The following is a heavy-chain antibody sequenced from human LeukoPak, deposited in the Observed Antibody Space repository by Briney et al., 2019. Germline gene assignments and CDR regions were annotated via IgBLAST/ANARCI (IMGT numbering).Heavy chain of an antibody. J-gene: IGHJ6*03. CDR3: ARDLVDYYYYMDV. D-gene: IGHD2-15*01. CDR1: GFTFSSYG. CDR2: ISYDGSNK. Sequence: GPLRLSCAASGFTFSSYGMHWVRQAPGKGLEWVAVISYDGSNKYYADSVKGRFTISRDNAKNSLHLQMNSLRDEDTAVYYCARDLVDYYYYMDVWGKGTTVTISS. V-gene: IGHV3-30*03.